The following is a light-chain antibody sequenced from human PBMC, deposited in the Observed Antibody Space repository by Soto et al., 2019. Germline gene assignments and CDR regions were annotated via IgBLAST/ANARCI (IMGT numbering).Light chain of an antibody. CDR2: TIS. V-gene: IGKV1-39*01. CDR1: QSISNS. CDR3: QQTHSTPLT. J-gene: IGKJ4*01. Sequence: DIQMTQSPSSLSAYVGDRVTITCRASQSISNSLNWYQQKPGKAPRLLISTISSLQSGVPSRFTGSGSGTDFTLTISSLQPEDFATYYCQQTHSTPLTFGGGIKVE.